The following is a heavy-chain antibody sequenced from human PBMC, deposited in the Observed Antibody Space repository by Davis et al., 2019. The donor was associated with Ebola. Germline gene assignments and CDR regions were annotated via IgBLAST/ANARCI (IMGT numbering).Heavy chain of an antibody. CDR2: IKQDGSGK. V-gene: IGHV3-7*03. Sequence: GESLKISCAVSGFTFSNYNMSWVRQAPGKGLEWVANIKQDGSGKYYVDSVKGRFTISRDNSKNTLYLQMNSLRAEDTAVYYCAKKVHSWQCLDYWGQGTLVTVSS. J-gene: IGHJ4*02. CDR1: GFTFSNYN. D-gene: IGHD5/OR15-5a*01. CDR3: AKKVHSWQCLDY.